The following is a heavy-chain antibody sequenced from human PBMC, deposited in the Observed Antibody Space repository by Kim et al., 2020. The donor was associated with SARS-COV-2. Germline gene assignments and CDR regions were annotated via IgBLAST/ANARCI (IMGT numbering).Heavy chain of an antibody. Sequence: GGSLRLSCVASGFALSSYSMNWVRQAPGKGLEWLSYISADDIYYADSVKGRFTISRDNAKNALYLQMNSLRDGDTAVYFCAGDFDWALDLWGQGTLVTVSS. V-gene: IGHV3-21*05. J-gene: IGHJ5*02. D-gene: IGHD3-9*01. CDR1: GFALSSYS. CDR3: AGDFDWALDL. CDR2: ISADDI.